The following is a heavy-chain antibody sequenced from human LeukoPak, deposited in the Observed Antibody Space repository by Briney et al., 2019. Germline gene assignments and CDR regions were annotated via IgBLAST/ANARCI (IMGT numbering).Heavy chain of an antibody. CDR1: GFTFSSYG. J-gene: IGHJ3*02. CDR2: ISYDGSNK. Sequence: GGSLRLSCAASGFTFSSYGMHWARQAPGKGLEWVAVISYDGSNKYYADSVKGRFTISRDNSKNTLYLQMNSLRAEDTAVYYCAKVSDPWYLFVDAFDIWGQGTMVTVSS. CDR3: AKVSDPWYLFVDAFDI. D-gene: IGHD2-15*01. V-gene: IGHV3-30*18.